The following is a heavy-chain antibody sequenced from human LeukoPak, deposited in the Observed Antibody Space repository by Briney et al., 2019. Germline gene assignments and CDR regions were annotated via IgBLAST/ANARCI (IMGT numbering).Heavy chain of an antibody. V-gene: IGHV4-61*02. Sequence: SETLSLTCTVSGYSISSGYYWGWIRQPAGKGLEWIGRIYTSGSTNYNPSLKSRVTISVDTSKNQFSLKLSSVTAADTAVYYCAREVYDILTGYYYYYYYMDVWGKGTTVTISS. CDR2: IYTSGST. CDR1: GYSISSGYY. J-gene: IGHJ6*03. CDR3: AREVYDILTGYYYYYYYMDV. D-gene: IGHD3-9*01.